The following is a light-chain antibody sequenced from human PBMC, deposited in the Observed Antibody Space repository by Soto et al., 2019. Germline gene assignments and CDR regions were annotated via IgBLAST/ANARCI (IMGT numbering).Light chain of an antibody. CDR1: QSVSSSY. Sequence: EIVFTQSPGTLSLSPGERSTLSCSSSQSVSSSYLAWYQQKPGQAPRLLIYGASSRATGIPDRFSGSGSGTDFTLTISRLEPEDFAVYYCQQYGSSPWTFGQGTKVDIK. CDR3: QQYGSSPWT. J-gene: IGKJ1*01. V-gene: IGKV3-20*01. CDR2: GAS.